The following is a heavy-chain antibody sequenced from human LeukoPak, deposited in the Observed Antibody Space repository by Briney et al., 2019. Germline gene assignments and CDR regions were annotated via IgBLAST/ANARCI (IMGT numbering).Heavy chain of an antibody. J-gene: IGHJ4*02. D-gene: IGHD3-9*01. CDR1: GYTFTGYY. V-gene: IGHV1-2*02. CDR3: ARAKMGYDILTGYYGIYYFDY. CDR2: INPNSGGT. Sequence: GASVKVSCKASGYTFTGYYMHWVRQAPGQGLEWMGWINPNSGGTNYAQKFQGRVTMTRDTSISTAYMELSRLRSDDTAVYYCARAKMGYDILTGYYGIYYFDYWGQGTLVTVSS.